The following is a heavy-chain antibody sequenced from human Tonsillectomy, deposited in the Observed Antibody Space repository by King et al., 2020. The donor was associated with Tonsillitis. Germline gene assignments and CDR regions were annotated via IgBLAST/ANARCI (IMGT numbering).Heavy chain of an antibody. J-gene: IGHJ6*03. V-gene: IGHV2-70*11. CDR2: IDWDDDK. CDR3: ARTPRGYCSSTSCPDYYYYYMDG. D-gene: IGHD2-2*01. Sequence: VTLKESGPALVKPTQTLTLTCAFSGFSLSTSGMCVSWIRQPPGKALEWLARIDWDDDKYYSTSLKTRLTISKDTSKNQVVLTMTNMDPVDTATYYCARTPRGYCSSTSCPDYYYYYMDGWGKGTTVTVSS. CDR1: GFSLSTSGMC.